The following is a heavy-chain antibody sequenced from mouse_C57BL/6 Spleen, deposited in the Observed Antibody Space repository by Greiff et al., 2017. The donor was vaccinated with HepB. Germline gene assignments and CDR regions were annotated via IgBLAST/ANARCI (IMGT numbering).Heavy chain of an antibody. CDR2: ISSGGDYI. V-gene: IGHV5-9-1*02. Sequence: EVHLVESGEGLVKPGGSLKLSCAASGFTFSSYAMSWVRQTPEKRLEWVAYISSGGDYIYYADTVKGRFTISRDNARNTLYLQMSSLKSEDTAMYYCTRGYYGSSLYYFDYWGQGTTLTVSS. CDR1: GFTFSSYA. D-gene: IGHD1-1*01. CDR3: TRGYYGSSLYYFDY. J-gene: IGHJ2*01.